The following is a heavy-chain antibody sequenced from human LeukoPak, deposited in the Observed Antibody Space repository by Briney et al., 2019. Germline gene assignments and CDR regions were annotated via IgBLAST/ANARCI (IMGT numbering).Heavy chain of an antibody. J-gene: IGHJ4*02. CDR3: ARVAYCSGGSCHSTPYYFDY. Sequence: GGSLRLSCAASGFTFSSYSMNWVRQAPGKGLEWVSSISASSSYIYYADSVKGRFTISRDNAKNSLSLQMNSLRAEDTAVYYCARVAYCSGGSCHSTPYYFDYWGQGTLVTVSS. CDR2: ISASSSYI. V-gene: IGHV3-21*01. D-gene: IGHD2-15*01. CDR1: GFTFSSYS.